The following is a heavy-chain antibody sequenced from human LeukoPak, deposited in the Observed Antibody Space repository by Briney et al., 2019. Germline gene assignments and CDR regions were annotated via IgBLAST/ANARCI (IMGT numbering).Heavy chain of an antibody. CDR1: GGSISSGDYY. CDR2: IYYSGST. Sequence: SETLSLTCTVSGGSISSGDYYWSWIRQPPGKGLEWIGYIYYSGSTYYNPSLKSRVTISVDTSKNQFSLKLSSVTAADTAVYYCAARGDGYNSFDYWGQGTPVTVSS. CDR3: AARGDGYNSFDY. J-gene: IGHJ4*02. V-gene: IGHV4-30-4*08. D-gene: IGHD5-24*01.